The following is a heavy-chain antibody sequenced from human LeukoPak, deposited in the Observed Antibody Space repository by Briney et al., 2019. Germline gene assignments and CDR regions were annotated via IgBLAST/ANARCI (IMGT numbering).Heavy chain of an antibody. Sequence: SETLSLTCTVSGGSISSSSYLWGWIRQPPGKGLQWIGSIYYSGSTYYNPSLKSRVTIPVDTSKNQFSLKLNSVTAADTAEYYCARGGPYDYGDYGFDYWGQGTLVTVSS. CDR1: GGSISSSSYL. V-gene: IGHV4-39*07. D-gene: IGHD4-17*01. CDR2: IYYSGST. J-gene: IGHJ4*02. CDR3: ARGGPYDYGDYGFDY.